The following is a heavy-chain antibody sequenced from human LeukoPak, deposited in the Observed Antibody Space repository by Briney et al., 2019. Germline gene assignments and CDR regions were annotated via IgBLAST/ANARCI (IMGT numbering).Heavy chain of an antibody. CDR2: IKQDGSEK. CDR3: ARDTLYDFWSGPYNDAFDI. D-gene: IGHD3-3*01. J-gene: IGHJ3*02. V-gene: IGHV3-7*01. Sequence: GGSLRLSCAASGFTFSSYWMSWVRQAPGKGLEWVANIKQDGSEKYYVDSVKGRFTTSRDNAKNSLYLQMNSLRAEDTAVYYCARDTLYDFWSGPYNDAFDIWGQGTMVTVSS. CDR1: GFTFSSYW.